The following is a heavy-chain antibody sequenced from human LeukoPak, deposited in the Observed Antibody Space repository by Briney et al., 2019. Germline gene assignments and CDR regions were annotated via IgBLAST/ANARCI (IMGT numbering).Heavy chain of an antibody. CDR1: VYTFTAYY. Sequence: GGSVKVSPTSPVYTFTAYYTYGVRQAPGQGLEWMGWITPNSGGTNYAQKFQGRVTMTRDTSISTAYMELSRLRSDDTAVYYCIRVRVVVPAAFLFWGERTLVTVSS. CDR3: IRVRVVVPAAFLF. V-gene: IGHV1-2*02. CDR2: ITPNSGGT. D-gene: IGHD2-2*01. J-gene: IGHJ4*02.